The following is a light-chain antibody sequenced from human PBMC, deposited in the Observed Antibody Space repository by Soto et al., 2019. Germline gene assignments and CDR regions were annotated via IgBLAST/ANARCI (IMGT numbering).Light chain of an antibody. Sequence: QSALTQPPSASGTPGQRVTISCSGSSSNIGSNTVNWYQQLPGTAPKLLIYSNNQRPSGVPDRFSGSKSGTSASLAMSGLQSEHEADYYCAAWDDCMNGYVFGTGTKVTVL. V-gene: IGLV1-44*01. J-gene: IGLJ1*01. CDR2: SNN. CDR1: SSNIGSNT. CDR3: AAWDDCMNGYV.